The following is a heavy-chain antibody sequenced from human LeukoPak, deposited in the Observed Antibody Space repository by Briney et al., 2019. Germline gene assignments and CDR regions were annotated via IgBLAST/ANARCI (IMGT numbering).Heavy chain of an antibody. CDR2: ISNSGRT. J-gene: IGHJ4*02. V-gene: IGHV3-23*01. CDR3: AKESPYAVGGTGRVYYFDY. CDR1: GFIFTSYA. D-gene: IGHD1-26*01. Sequence: GGSLRLSCAASGFIFTSYAISWVRQAPGKGLEWVSAISNSGRTYYVDSVKGRFTISRDNSKNTVDLQMNSLRAEDTAVYYCAKESPYAVGGTGRVYYFDYWGQGALVTVSP.